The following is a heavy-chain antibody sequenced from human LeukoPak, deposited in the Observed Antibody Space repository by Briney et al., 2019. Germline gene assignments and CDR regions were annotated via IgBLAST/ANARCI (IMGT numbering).Heavy chain of an antibody. V-gene: IGHV3-48*02. D-gene: IGHD1-26*01. J-gene: IGHJ4*02. CDR3: ATSGNYYLKY. CDR1: GFTLSTYN. CDR2: ITSSSTNI. Sequence: PGWSLRLSCAASGFTLSTYNMNWVRQTPGKGLEWVSHITSSSTNIYYADSVKGRFTISRDNAKNALSLQMNSLRDEDTAVYYCATSGNYYLKYWGQGTLVTVSS.